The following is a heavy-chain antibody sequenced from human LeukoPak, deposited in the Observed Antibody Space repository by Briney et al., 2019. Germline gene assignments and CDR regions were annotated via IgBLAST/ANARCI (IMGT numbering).Heavy chain of an antibody. CDR3: AKEFIAVAGNPTDY. CDR2: IRYDGSNK. D-gene: IGHD6-19*01. J-gene: IGHJ4*02. Sequence: GSLRLSCAASGFTFSSYGMHWVRQAPGKGLEWVAFIRYDGSNKYYADSVKGRFTISRDNSKNTLYLQMNSLRAEDTAVYYCAKEFIAVAGNPTDYWGQGTLVTVSS. V-gene: IGHV3-30*02. CDR1: GFTFSSYG.